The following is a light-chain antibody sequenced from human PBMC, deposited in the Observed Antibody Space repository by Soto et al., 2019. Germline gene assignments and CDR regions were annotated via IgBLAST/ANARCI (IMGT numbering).Light chain of an antibody. CDR3: QQRINCPGT. J-gene: IGKJ4*01. V-gene: IGKV3-11*01. CDR2: DAS. Sequence: VVLTQSPATLSLSPGGRATLSCRASQDINNYLARYQQKAGQPPRLLMYDASRRATGIPARFSGSGYGTDFTLTISSLEPEDFAVYYCQQRINCPGTVGGGTKVEIK. CDR1: QDINNY.